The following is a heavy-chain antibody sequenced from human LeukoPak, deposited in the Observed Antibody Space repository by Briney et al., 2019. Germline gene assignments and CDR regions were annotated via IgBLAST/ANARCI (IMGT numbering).Heavy chain of an antibody. J-gene: IGHJ4*02. CDR2: IYYSGST. D-gene: IGHD3-16*01. Sequence: KASETLSLTCTVSGESISGFYWTWIRQPPGKGLEWIGYIYYSGSTNYNPSLKSRVTISVDTSKNQFSLRLSSVTAADTAVYYCARGFMGANFDYWGQGTLVTVSS. CDR3: ARGFMGANFDY. CDR1: GESISGFY. V-gene: IGHV4-59*01.